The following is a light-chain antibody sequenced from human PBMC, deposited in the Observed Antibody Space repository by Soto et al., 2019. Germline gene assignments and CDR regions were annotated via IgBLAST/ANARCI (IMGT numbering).Light chain of an antibody. CDR1: QGFSRW. V-gene: IGKV1-12*01. Sequence: DIQMTQSPSSVSASVGDRVTITCRASQGFSRWLAWYQQKPGRVPKLLISAASNLQSGVPSRFSGSASGTDFTLTISNLQPEDFATYYCQQPSNFPVTFGQGTRLEIK. CDR3: QQPSNFPVT. J-gene: IGKJ5*01. CDR2: AAS.